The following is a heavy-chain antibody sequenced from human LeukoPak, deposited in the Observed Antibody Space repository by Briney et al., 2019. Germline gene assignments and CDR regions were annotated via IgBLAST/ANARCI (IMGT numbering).Heavy chain of an antibody. CDR2: INWDGSSI. J-gene: IGHJ3*01. Sequence: GGSLRPSCAASGFTFSGFYMHWIRQAPGKGLVWVSHINWDGSSITYADSVKGRFTISRDNAKNTLYLQKDSLRAEDTAVYYCSRGGYSHAFDVWGQGTMVTVSS. CDR3: SRGGYSHAFDV. D-gene: IGHD2-15*01. CDR1: GFTFSGFY. V-gene: IGHV3-74*01.